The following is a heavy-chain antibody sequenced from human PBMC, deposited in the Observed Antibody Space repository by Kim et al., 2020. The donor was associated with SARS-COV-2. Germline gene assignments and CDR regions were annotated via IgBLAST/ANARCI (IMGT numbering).Heavy chain of an antibody. V-gene: IGHV5-10-1*01. CDR3: ARLVASSGWYLYADTSDFDY. J-gene: IGHJ4*02. Sequence: GESLKISCKGSGYSFTSYWISWVRQMPGKGLEWMGRIDPSDSYTNYSPSFQGHVTISADKSISTAYLQWSSLKASDTAMYYCARLVASSGWYLYADTSDFDYWGQGTLVTVSS. D-gene: IGHD6-19*01. CDR2: IDPSDSYT. CDR1: GYSFTSYW.